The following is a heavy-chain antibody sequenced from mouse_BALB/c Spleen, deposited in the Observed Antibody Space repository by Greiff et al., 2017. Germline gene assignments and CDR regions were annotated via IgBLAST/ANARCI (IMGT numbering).Heavy chain of an antibody. CDR1: GFSLTSYG. V-gene: IGHV2-2*02. J-gene: IGHJ4*01. D-gene: IGHD2-4*01. CDR2: IWSGGST. CDR3: ARSTMITTGSYYYAMDY. Sequence: VKLQQSGPGLVQPSQSLSITCTVSGFSLTSYGVHWVRQSPGKGLEWLGVIWSGGSTDYNAAFISRLSISKDNSKSQVFFKMNSLQANDTAIYYCARSTMITTGSYYYAMDYWGQGTSVTVSS.